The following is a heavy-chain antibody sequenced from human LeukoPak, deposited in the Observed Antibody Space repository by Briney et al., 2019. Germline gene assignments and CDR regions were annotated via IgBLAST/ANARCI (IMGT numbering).Heavy chain of an antibody. CDR2: IIPIFGTA. D-gene: IGHD5-24*01. Sequence: SVKVSCKASGGTFSSYAISWVRQAPGQGLEWMGRIIPIFGTANYAQKFQGSVTITTDESTSTAYMELSSLRSEDTAVYYCATTRGSYYYYYMDVWGKGTTVTVSS. CDR3: ATTRGSYYYYYMDV. J-gene: IGHJ6*03. V-gene: IGHV1-69*05. CDR1: GGTFSSYA.